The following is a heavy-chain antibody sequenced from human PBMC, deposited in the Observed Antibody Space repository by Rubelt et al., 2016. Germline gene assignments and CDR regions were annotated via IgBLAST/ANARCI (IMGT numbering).Heavy chain of an antibody. Sequence: EVQLVESGGGLVQPGGSLRLSCAASGFTFSSYSMNWVRQAPGKGLEWVSHLDESGCSINYADSVKGRFTISRDNSKNTLYLQMNSLRADDTAVYYCGYDILTGYDFWGQGTLVTVSS. CDR2: LDESGCSI. CDR1: GFTFSSYS. CDR3: GYDILTGYDF. D-gene: IGHD3-9*01. V-gene: IGHV3-23*04. J-gene: IGHJ4*02.